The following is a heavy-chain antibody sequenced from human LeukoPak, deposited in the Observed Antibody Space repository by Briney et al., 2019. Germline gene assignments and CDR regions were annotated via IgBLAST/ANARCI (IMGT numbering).Heavy chain of an antibody. D-gene: IGHD2-2*01. CDR2: INSDGSST. Sequence: PGGSLRLXCAASGFTFSSYWMHWGRQAPGKGLVWVSRINSDGSSTSYADSVKGRFTISRDNAKNTLYLQMNSLRAEDTAVYYCARDTGCSSTSCYGSFDYWGQGTLVTVSS. CDR1: GFTFSSYW. CDR3: ARDTGCSSTSCYGSFDY. J-gene: IGHJ4*02. V-gene: IGHV3-74*01.